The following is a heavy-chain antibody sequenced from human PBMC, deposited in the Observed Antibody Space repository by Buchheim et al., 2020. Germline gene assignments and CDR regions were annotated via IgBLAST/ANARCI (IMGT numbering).Heavy chain of an antibody. Sequence: EAQLLESGGGVVQPGGSLRLSCAASGFTFKNYVMSWVRQAPGKGLQWVSAISTSGSTYYADPVKGRFTISRDNSMDTLFLQMNSVGAEDTGVYYCARLGFGSRSYYERTHANWFDPWGQGT. V-gene: IGHV3-23*01. J-gene: IGHJ5*02. CDR3: ARLGFGSRSYYERTHANWFDP. CDR2: ISTSGST. CDR1: GFTFKNYV. D-gene: IGHD3-10*01.